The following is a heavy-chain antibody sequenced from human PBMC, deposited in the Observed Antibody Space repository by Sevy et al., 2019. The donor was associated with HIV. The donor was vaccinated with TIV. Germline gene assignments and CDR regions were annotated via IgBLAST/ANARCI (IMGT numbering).Heavy chain of an antibody. J-gene: IGHJ6*02. D-gene: IGHD2-2*01. V-gene: IGHV1-69*13. CDR2: IIPIFGTA. CDR1: GGTFSSYA. Sequence: ASVKVSCKASGGTFSSYAISWVRQAPGQGLEWMGGIIPIFGTANYAQKFQGRVTITADEFTSTAYMELSSLRSEDTAVYYCARDRALHCSSTSCYGFYYYGMDVWGQGTTVTVSS. CDR3: ARDRALHCSSTSCYGFYYYGMDV.